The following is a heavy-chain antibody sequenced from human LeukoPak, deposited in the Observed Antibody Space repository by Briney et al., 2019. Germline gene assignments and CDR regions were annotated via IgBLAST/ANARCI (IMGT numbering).Heavy chain of an antibody. CDR3: ARTRARTGDCGDY. D-gene: IGHD7-27*01. V-gene: IGHV1-18*01. CDR1: GYTFTSYG. J-gene: IGHJ4*02. CDR2: ISAYNGNT. Sequence: SLQVSCKASGYTFTSYGISWVRQAPGQGLEWMGWISAYNGNTNYAQKLQGRVTMTTDTSTSTAYMELRSLRSDDTAVYYCARTRARTGDCGDYWGQGTLVTVSS.